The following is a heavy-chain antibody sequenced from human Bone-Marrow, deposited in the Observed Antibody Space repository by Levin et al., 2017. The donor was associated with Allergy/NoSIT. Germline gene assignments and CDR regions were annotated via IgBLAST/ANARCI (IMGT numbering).Heavy chain of an antibody. Sequence: GGSLRLSCAASGFTFSSYSMNWVRQAPGKGLEWVSSISSSSSYIYYADSVKGRFTISRDNAKNSLYLQMNSLRAEDTAVYYCARDLVVLAARRDYYYGMDVWGQGTTVTVSS. J-gene: IGHJ6*02. D-gene: IGHD2-8*02. CDR3: ARDLVVLAARRDYYYGMDV. V-gene: IGHV3-21*01. CDR2: ISSSSSYI. CDR1: GFTFSSYS.